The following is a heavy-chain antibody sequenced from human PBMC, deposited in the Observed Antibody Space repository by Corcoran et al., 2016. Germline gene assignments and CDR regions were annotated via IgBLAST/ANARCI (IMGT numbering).Heavy chain of an antibody. CDR1: GFTFSTYS. V-gene: IGHV3-21*01. J-gene: IGHJ4*02. CDR3: ARTAGEQRLGYFDY. Sequence: EVQLVESGGGLVKPGGSLRLSCAASGFTFSTYSMNWVRQAPGKGLEWVSSISSSSSYIYYANSVKGRFTISRDNAKNSLYLQMNSLRAEDTAVYYCARTAGEQRLGYFDYWGQGTLVTVSS. D-gene: IGHD6-25*01. CDR2: ISSSSSYI.